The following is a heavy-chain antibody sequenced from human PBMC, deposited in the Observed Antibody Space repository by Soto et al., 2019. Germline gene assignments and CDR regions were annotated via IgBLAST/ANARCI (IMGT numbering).Heavy chain of an antibody. V-gene: IGHV1-46*03. Sequence: ASVKVSCKASGYTFTSYYMHWVRQAPGQGLEWMGIINPSGGSTSYAQKLQGRVTMTRDTSTSTVYMELSSLRSEDTAVYYCARDFSHLTPLDYWGQGTLVTVSS. CDR2: INPSGGST. CDR3: ARDFSHLTPLDY. CDR1: GYTFTSYY. J-gene: IGHJ4*02. D-gene: IGHD7-27*01.